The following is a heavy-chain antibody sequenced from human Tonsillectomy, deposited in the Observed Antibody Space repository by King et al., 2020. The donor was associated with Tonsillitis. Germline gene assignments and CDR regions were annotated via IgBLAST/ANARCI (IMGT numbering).Heavy chain of an antibody. CDR2: IYYSGST. Sequence: VQLQESGPGLVKPSQTLSLTCTVSGGSISSGDYYWSWIRQPPGKGLEWIGYIYYSGSTYYNPSLKSQVTISADTSKNQFSLKLSSVTAADTAVYYCAREIWFGDPNDAFDIWGQGTMVTVSS. D-gene: IGHD3-10*01. CDR1: GGSISSGDYY. J-gene: IGHJ3*02. V-gene: IGHV4-30-4*01. CDR3: AREIWFGDPNDAFDI.